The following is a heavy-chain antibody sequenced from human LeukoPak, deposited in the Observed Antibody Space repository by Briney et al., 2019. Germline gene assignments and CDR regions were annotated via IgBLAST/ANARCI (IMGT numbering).Heavy chain of an antibody. Sequence: PGGSLRLSCAASGFTFDDYAMHWVRQAPGKGLEWVSGISWNSGSIGYADSVKGRFTISRDNAKNSLYLQMNSLRAEDTAVYYCAKGHSDGSSSWYSYYYYMDVWGKGTTVTVSS. D-gene: IGHD6-13*01. CDR2: ISWNSGSI. J-gene: IGHJ6*03. CDR3: AKGHSDGSSSWYSYYYYMDV. V-gene: IGHV3-9*01. CDR1: GFTFDDYA.